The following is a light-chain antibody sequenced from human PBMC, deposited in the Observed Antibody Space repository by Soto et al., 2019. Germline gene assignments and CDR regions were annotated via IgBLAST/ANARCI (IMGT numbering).Light chain of an antibody. CDR3: SSYTIRSTVV. V-gene: IGLV2-14*01. J-gene: IGLJ2*01. Sequence: QSALTQPASVSGSPGQSITISCTGTSNDVGGHKYVSWYQQYPGKAPKLIIYEVTNRPSGVSDRFSASKSGNTASLTISGLQADDEADYYCSSYTIRSTVVFGGGTKVTVL. CDR1: SNDVGGHKY. CDR2: EVT.